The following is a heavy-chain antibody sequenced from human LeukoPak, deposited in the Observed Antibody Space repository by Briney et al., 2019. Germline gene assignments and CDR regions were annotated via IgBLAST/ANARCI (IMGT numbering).Heavy chain of an antibody. V-gene: IGHV4-34*01. D-gene: IGHD4-11*01. J-gene: IGHJ5*02. CDR2: INHSGST. Sequence: PSETLSLTCAVYGGSFSGYYWSWIRQPPGKGLEWIGEINHSGSTNYNPSIKSRVTISVDTSKNQFSLKLSSVTAADTAVYYCARGNYGFNWFDPWGQGTLVTVSS. CDR3: ARGNYGFNWFDP. CDR1: GGSFSGYY.